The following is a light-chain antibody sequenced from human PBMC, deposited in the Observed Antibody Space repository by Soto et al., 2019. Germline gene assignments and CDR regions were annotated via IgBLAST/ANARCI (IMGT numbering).Light chain of an antibody. CDR1: QSVSSY. Sequence: EIVLTQSPATLSLSPGERATLSCRASQSVSSYLAWYQQKPGQAPRLLIYDASNRATGIPVRFSGSGSGTDFTLTISSLEPEDFAVYYCQQRSNWPRTFGQGTELEIK. CDR2: DAS. V-gene: IGKV3-11*01. CDR3: QQRSNWPRT. J-gene: IGKJ2*01.